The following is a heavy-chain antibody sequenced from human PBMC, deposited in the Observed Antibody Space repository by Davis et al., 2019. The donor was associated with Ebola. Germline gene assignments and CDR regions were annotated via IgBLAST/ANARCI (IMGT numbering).Heavy chain of an antibody. CDR3: ARDRVGSYPYYYYMDV. V-gene: IGHV3-64*01. CDR2: ISSNGGST. CDR1: GFTFSSYA. J-gene: IGHJ6*03. Sequence: PGGSLRLSCAASGFTFSSYAMHWVRQAPGKGLEYVSAISSNGGSTYYANSVKGRFTISRDNSKNTLYLQMGSLRAEDMAVYYCARDRVGSYPYYYYMDVWGKGTAVTVSS. D-gene: IGHD1-26*01.